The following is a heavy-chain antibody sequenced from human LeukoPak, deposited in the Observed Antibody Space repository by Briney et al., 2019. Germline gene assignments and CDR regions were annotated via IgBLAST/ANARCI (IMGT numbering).Heavy chain of an antibody. J-gene: IGHJ4*02. Sequence: GGSLRLSCAASGFTFNTYVMHWVRHAPGKGLVWVARIDTGGKTTTYADSVKGRFTISRDNAKNMLYVQMNSLRAEDTAVYYCVRDKDGYNFWGQGTLVSVSS. D-gene: IGHD5-24*01. CDR1: GFTFNTYV. CDR2: IDTGGKTT. V-gene: IGHV3-74*01. CDR3: VRDKDGYNF.